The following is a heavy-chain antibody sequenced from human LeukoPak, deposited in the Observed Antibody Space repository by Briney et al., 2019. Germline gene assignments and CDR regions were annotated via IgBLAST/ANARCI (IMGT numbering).Heavy chain of an antibody. CDR2: IYYSGST. Sequence: SETLSLTCTVSGVSITSGSYYWGWIRQPPGKGLEWIGSIYYSGSTYYKPSLKSRVVISVDTSKNQFSLKMNSVTAADTAVYYWAREREYYFDNWGQGTLVTVSS. D-gene: IGHD3-10*01. J-gene: IGHJ4*02. CDR3: AREREYYFDN. CDR1: GVSITSGSYY. V-gene: IGHV4-39*02.